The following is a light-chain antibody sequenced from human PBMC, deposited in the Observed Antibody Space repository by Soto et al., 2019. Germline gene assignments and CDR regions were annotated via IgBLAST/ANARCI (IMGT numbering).Light chain of an antibody. J-gene: IGKJ5*01. CDR3: QQRSNGGSIT. Sequence: EIALTQSPATLSLSPGERATLSCRASQSVSSYLAWYQQKPGQGPRLLIYGASSRATGIPDRFSGSGSGTDFTLTISSLEPEDFAVYYCQQRSNGGSITFGQGTRLEIK. CDR1: QSVSSY. CDR2: GAS. V-gene: IGKV3-11*01.